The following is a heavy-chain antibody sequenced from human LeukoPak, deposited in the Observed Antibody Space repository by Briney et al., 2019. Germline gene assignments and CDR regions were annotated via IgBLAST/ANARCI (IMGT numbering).Heavy chain of an antibody. V-gene: IGHV3-48*01. CDR1: GFTFSSYS. J-gene: IGHJ4*02. D-gene: IGHD2-2*01. CDR2: ISSSGRTI. CDR3: AKGLRKGVVAVPAALDY. Sequence: PGGSLRLSCAASGFTFSSYSMNWVRQAPGKGLEWVSYISSSGRTIYYADSVKGRFTISRDNSKNTLYLQMSSLRAEDTAVYYCAKGLRKGVVAVPAALDYWGQGTLVTVSS.